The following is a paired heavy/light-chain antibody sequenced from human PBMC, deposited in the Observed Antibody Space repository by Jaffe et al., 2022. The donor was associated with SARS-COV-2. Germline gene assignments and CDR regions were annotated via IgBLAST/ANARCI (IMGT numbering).Heavy chain of an antibody. Sequence: QVQLVESGGGLVKPGGSLRLSCAASGFILSDYYMSWIRQAPGKGLEWVSDISSSSSYTNYADSVKGRFTISRDNAKNSLYLQMNSLRAEDTAVYYCARELSPGGWFDPWGQGTLVTVSS. CDR3: ARELSPGGWFDP. CDR1: GFILSDYY. D-gene: IGHD3-16*02. CDR2: ISSSSSYT. V-gene: IGHV3-11*06. J-gene: IGHJ5*02.
Light chain of an antibody. CDR1: QSVSSNY. CDR2: GAS. Sequence: EIVLTQSPGTLSLSPGERATLSCRASQSVSSNYLAWYQQKPGQAPRLLIYGASSRATGIPDRFSGSGSGTDFTLTINRLEPEDFAVYYCQQYGSSPRTFGQGTKVEIK. V-gene: IGKV3-20*01. J-gene: IGKJ1*01. CDR3: QQYGSSPRT.